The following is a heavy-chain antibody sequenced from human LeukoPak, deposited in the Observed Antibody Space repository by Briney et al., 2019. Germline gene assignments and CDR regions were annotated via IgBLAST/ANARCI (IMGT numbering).Heavy chain of an antibody. D-gene: IGHD6-13*01. J-gene: IGHJ6*02. CDR3: ARVCRSSSCVYYYGMDV. Sequence: PGGSLRLSCAASGFTFSSYAISWVRQAPGQGLEWMGWINPNSGGTNYAQKFQGRVTMTRDTSISTAYMELSRLRSDDTAVYYCARVCRSSSCVYYYGMDVWGQGTTVTVSS. CDR1: GFTFSSYA. V-gene: IGHV1-2*02. CDR2: INPNSGGT.